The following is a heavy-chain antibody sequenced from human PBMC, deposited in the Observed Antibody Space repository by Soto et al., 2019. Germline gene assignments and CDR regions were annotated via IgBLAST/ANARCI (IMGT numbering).Heavy chain of an antibody. CDR3: AKETHDYDAFDI. Sequence: PGGSLRLSCAASGFTFSSYGMHWVRQAPGKGLEWVAVISYDGSNKYYADSVKGRFTISRDNSKNTLYLQMNSLRAEDTAVYYCAKETHDYDAFDIWGQGTMVTVSS. V-gene: IGHV3-30*18. CDR2: ISYDGSNK. CDR1: GFTFSSYG. J-gene: IGHJ3*02. D-gene: IGHD4-17*01.